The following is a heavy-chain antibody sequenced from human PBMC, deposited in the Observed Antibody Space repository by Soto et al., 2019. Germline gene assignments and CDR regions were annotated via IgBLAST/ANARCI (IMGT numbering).Heavy chain of an antibody. CDR1: GGSISSYY. CDR3: AREYGHHRPFDY. D-gene: IGHD2-8*01. Sequence: SETLALTCTVSGGSISSYYWSWIRQPPGKGLEWIGYIYYSGSTNYNPSLKSRVTISVDTSKNQFSLKLSSVTAADTAVYYCAREYGHHRPFDYWGQGTLVTVSS. V-gene: IGHV4-59*01. CDR2: IYYSGST. J-gene: IGHJ4*02.